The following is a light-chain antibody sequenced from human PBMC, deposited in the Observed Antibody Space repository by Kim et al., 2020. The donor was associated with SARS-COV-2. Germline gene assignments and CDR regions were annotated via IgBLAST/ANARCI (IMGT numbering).Light chain of an antibody. CDR3: QQYNSYPFT. Sequence: ASVGDRVTIACRASQSISSWLAWYQQKPGKAPKLLIYKASSLESGVPSRFSGSESGTEFTLTISSLQPDDFATYYCQQYNSYPFTFGPGTKVDIK. J-gene: IGKJ3*01. V-gene: IGKV1-5*03. CDR2: KAS. CDR1: QSISSW.